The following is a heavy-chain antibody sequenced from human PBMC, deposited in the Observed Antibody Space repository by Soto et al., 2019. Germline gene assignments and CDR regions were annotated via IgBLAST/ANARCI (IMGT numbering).Heavy chain of an antibody. CDR3: AKDLALYCSSTSCYFQLGDNWFDP. Sequence: GSLRLSCAASGFTFSSYGMHWVRQAPGKGLEWVAVISYDGSNKYYADSVKGRFTISRDNSKNTLYLQMNSLRAEDTAVYYCAKDLALYCSSTSCYFQLGDNWFDPWGQGTLVTVSS. J-gene: IGHJ5*02. CDR2: ISYDGSNK. CDR1: GFTFSSYG. D-gene: IGHD2-2*01. V-gene: IGHV3-30*18.